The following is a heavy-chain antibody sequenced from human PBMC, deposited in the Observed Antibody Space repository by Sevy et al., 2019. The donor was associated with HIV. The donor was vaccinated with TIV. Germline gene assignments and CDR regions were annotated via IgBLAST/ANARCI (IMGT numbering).Heavy chain of an antibody. D-gene: IGHD3-22*01. CDR3: ARDIEADSGGYYSNSPDY. J-gene: IGHJ4*02. Sequence: GGSLRLSCAASGFTFSSYSMNWVRQAPGKGLEWVSSISSSSSYIYYADSVKGRFTISRDNAKNSLYLQMNSLRAEDTAVYYCARDIEADSGGYYSNSPDYWGQGTLVTVSS. CDR1: GFTFSSYS. V-gene: IGHV3-21*01. CDR2: ISSSSSYI.